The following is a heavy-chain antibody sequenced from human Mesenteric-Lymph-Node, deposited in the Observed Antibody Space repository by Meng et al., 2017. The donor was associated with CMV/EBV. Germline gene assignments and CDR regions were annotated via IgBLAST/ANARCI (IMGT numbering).Heavy chain of an antibody. J-gene: IGHJ5*02. Sequence: GSLRLSCTVSGGSMRSYYWSWIRQSPGRGLEWIGFIYYSGTTNYNPSLKSRVTISIDRPKIQFSLNLNSVTAADTAVYFCARDRDSFGSHWFDAWGQGTLVTVSS. V-gene: IGHV4-59*01. CDR2: IYYSGTT. CDR3: ARDRDSFGSHWFDA. D-gene: IGHD3-10*01. CDR1: GGSMRSYY.